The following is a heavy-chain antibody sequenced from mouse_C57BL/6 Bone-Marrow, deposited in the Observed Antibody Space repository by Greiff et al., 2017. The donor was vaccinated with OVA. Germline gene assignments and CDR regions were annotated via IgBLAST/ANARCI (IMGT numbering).Heavy chain of an antibody. CDR2: IYPGDGDT. J-gene: IGHJ1*03. V-gene: IGHV1-82*01. CDR3: ARDGGYYYGSSGDFDV. CDR1: GYAFSSSW. Sequence: LQESGPELVKPGASVKISCKASGYAFSSSWMNWVKQRPGKGLEWIGRIYPGDGDTNYNGKFKGKATLTADKSSSTAYMQLSSLTSEDSAVYFCARDGGYYYGSSGDFDVWGTGTTVTVSS. D-gene: IGHD1-1*01.